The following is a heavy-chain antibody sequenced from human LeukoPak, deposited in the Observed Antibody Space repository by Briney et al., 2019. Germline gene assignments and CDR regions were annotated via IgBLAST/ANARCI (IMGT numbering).Heavy chain of an antibody. D-gene: IGHD5-18*01. J-gene: IGHJ4*02. V-gene: IGHV3-30*04. CDR3: ARDLRGIYSYPVLPY. CDR2: ISYDGSNK. CDR1: GFTFSSYA. Sequence: PGGSLRLSCAASGFTFSSYAMHWVRQAPGKGLEWVAVISYDGSNKYYADSVKGRFTISRDNAKNSMFLQMSSLRVEDTAVYYCARDLRGIYSYPVLPYWGQGTLVTVSS.